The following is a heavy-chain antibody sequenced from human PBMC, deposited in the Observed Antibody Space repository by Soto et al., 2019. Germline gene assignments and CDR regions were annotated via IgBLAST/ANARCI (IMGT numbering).Heavy chain of an antibody. V-gene: IGHV1-18*01. J-gene: IGHJ6*02. Sequence: RASVKVSCKASGYTFTSYGISWVRQAPGQGLEWMGWISAYNGNTNYAQKLQGRVTMTTDTSTTTAYMELRSLTSDDTAVYYCALELSASGGWSFHCLCCRDVWGQGTRVTVSS. CDR2: ISAYNGNT. CDR3: ALELSASGGWSFHCLCCRDV. D-gene: IGHD3-16*01. CDR1: GYTFTSYG.